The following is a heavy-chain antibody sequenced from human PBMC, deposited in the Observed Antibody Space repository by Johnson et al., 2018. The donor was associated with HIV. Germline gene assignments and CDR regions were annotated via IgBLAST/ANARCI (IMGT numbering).Heavy chain of an antibody. CDR2: IWYDGSNK. CDR3: AREGVGTTCPFDI. D-gene: IGHD1-26*01. J-gene: IGHJ3*02. V-gene: IGHV3-33*01. CDR1: GFTFRNYG. Sequence: QVQLVESGGGVVQPGRSLRLSCAASGFTFRNYGMHWVRQAPGKGLEWVALIWYDGSNKYYADSVKGRFTISRDNAKNSLYLQMNSLRAEDTTVYYCAREGVGTTCPFDIWGQGTMVTVSS.